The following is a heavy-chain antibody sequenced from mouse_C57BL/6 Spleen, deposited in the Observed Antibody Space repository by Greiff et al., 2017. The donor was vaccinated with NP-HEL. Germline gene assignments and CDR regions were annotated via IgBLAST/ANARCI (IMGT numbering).Heavy chain of an antibody. J-gene: IGHJ4*01. CDR3: ARGGTTVVDYYAMDY. V-gene: IGHV1-82*01. CDR2: IYPGDGGT. Sequence: VQLQQSGPELVKPGASVKISCKASGYAFSSSWMNWVKQRPGKGLEWIGRIYPGDGGTNYNGKFKGKATLTADKSSSTAYMQLSSLTSEDSAVYFCARGGTTVVDYYAMDYWGQGTSVTVSS. CDR1: GYAFSSSW. D-gene: IGHD1-1*01.